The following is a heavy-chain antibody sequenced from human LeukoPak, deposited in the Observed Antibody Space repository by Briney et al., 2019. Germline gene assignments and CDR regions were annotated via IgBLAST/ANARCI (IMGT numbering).Heavy chain of an antibody. D-gene: IGHD2-2*02. Sequence: GESLRLSCAASGFTFSDYYMSWIRQAPGKGLEWVAYISGSGSTTYYADSVKGRVTISRDNSKNSPYLQMTSLRVEDTAVYYCAREEAGDCSRTSCYTSSWGRGTQVPVST. V-gene: IGHV3-11*01. CDR3: AREEAGDCSRTSCYTSS. J-gene: IGHJ4*02. CDR1: GFTFSDYY. CDR2: ISGSGSTT.